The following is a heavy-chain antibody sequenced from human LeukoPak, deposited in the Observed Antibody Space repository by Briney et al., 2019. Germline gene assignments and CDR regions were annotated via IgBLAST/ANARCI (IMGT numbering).Heavy chain of an antibody. D-gene: IGHD2-2*01. CDR3: ARGGGGKYQLHWFDP. Sequence: ASVKVSCKVSGYTLTGLSMHWVRQAPGKGLEWMGGFDPEDGETIYAQKFQGRVTMTEDTSTDTAYMELSSLRSEDTAVYYCARGGGGKYQLHWFDPWGQGTLVTVSS. V-gene: IGHV1-24*01. CDR2: FDPEDGET. J-gene: IGHJ5*02. CDR1: GYTLTGLS.